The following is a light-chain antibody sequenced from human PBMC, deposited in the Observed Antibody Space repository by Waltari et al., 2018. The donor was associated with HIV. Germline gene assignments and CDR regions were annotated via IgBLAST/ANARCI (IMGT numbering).Light chain of an antibody. Sequence: EIVMTQSPATLSVSPGERATLPCRASQNVSTSAAWYQQKPGQPPRLLFYDASTRASGGPARFSVSGSVTEFTLTISSLQSEDFAVYYCQQYSNWPLTFGGGTKVEI. J-gene: IGKJ4*01. CDR3: QQYSNWPLT. CDR1: QNVSTS. CDR2: DAS. V-gene: IGKV3-15*01.